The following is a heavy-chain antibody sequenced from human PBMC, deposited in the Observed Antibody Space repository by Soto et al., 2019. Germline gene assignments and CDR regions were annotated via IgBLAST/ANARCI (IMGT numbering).Heavy chain of an antibody. J-gene: IGHJ6*02. CDR2: ISYDGSDK. V-gene: IGHV3-30-3*01. Sequence: PGGSLRLSCAASGFTFSSYAMHWVRQAPGKGLEWVALISYDGSDKDYADSVKGRFTISRDNSRNTLFLQMNSLRAEDTAVYYCARVPPPNYDFWSGYSPRGDSYYYGMDVWGQGTTVTVSS. CDR3: ARVPPPNYDFWSGYSPRGDSYYYGMDV. D-gene: IGHD3-3*01. CDR1: GFTFSSYA.